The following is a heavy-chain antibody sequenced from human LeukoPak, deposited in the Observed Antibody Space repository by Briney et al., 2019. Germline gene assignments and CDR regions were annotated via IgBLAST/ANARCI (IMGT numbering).Heavy chain of an antibody. V-gene: IGHV4-59*11. CDR1: GGSISSHY. Sequence: SETLFLTCTVSGGSISSHYWSWMRQPPGKGLEWIGYIYYSGSTNYNPSLKSRVTISVDTSKNQFSLKLSSVTAADTAVYYCARGGSGYNLFDYWGQGTLVTVSS. J-gene: IGHJ4*02. CDR2: IYYSGST. CDR3: ARGGSGYNLFDY. D-gene: IGHD5-12*01.